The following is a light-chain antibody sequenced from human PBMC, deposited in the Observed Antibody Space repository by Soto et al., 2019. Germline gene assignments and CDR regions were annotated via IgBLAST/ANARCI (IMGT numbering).Light chain of an antibody. CDR3: QVWESSTDHYV. Sequence: SYELTQPPSVSVAPGQTARITCEGDSLGSKSVHWYQQRPGQAPILVVFADSDRPSGIHEQFSGSKSGNTATLTFSGVEAGDEADYYCQVWESSTDHYVFGTGTKVTVL. CDR1: SLGSKS. J-gene: IGLJ1*01. V-gene: IGLV3-21*02. CDR2: ADS.